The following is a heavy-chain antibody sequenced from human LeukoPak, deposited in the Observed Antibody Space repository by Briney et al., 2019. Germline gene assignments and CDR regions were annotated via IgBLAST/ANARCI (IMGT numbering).Heavy chain of an antibody. CDR2: IYYSGST. J-gene: IGHJ6*02. Sequence: SETLSLTCTVSGGSISSYYWSWIRQLPGKGLEWIGYIYYSGSTNYNPSLKSRVTISVDTSKNQFSLKLSSVTAADTAVYYCARDFGEYCSGGSCQRDYYYAMDVWGQGTTVTVSS. V-gene: IGHV4-59*01. D-gene: IGHD2-15*01. CDR1: GGSISSYY. CDR3: ARDFGEYCSGGSCQRDYYYAMDV.